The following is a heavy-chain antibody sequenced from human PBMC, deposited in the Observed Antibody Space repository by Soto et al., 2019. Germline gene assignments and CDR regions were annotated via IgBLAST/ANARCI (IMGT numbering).Heavy chain of an antibody. Sequence: QVQLVQSGAEVKKPGASVKVSCKASGYTFTSYDINWVRQATGQGLEWMGWMNPNSGNTGYAQKFQGRVTMTRNTSICTAYMELSSLRSEDTAVYYCARLPITIFGVVPRYGMDVWGQGTTVTVSS. CDR1: GYTFTSYD. CDR2: MNPNSGNT. D-gene: IGHD3-3*01. J-gene: IGHJ6*02. CDR3: ARLPITIFGVVPRYGMDV. V-gene: IGHV1-8*01.